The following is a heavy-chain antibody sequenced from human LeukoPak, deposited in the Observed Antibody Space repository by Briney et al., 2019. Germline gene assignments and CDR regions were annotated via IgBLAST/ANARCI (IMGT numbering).Heavy chain of an antibody. CDR2: ISTSGGNT. J-gene: IGHJ4*02. CDR3: ARGAAGHFDY. Sequence: GGSLRLSCAASGFTFSSYAFTWVRQAPGKGLEWVSTISTSGGNTYYADSVKGRFTVSRDNSKNTLCLQTNSLRAEDTAVYYCARGAAGHFDYWGQGTLVTVSS. V-gene: IGHV3-23*01. CDR1: GFTFSSYA. D-gene: IGHD6-19*01.